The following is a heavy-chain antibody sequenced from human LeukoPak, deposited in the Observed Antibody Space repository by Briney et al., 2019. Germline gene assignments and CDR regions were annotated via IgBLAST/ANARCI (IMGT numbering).Heavy chain of an antibody. D-gene: IGHD6-6*01. CDR1: GGSFSGYY. CDR2: INHSGST. V-gene: IGHV4-34*01. CDR3: ARSPVAARRWLDY. Sequence: SETLSLTCGVYGGSFSGYYWSWIRQPPGKGLEWIGEINHSGSTNYNPSLKSRVTISVDTSKNQFSLKLSSVTAADTAVYYCARSPVAARRWLDYWGQGTLVTVSS. J-gene: IGHJ4*02.